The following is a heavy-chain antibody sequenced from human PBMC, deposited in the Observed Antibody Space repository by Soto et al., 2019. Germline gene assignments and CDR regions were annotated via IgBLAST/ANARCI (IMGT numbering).Heavy chain of an antibody. CDR3: AFPASADFDY. CDR2: IYHSGTT. D-gene: IGHD2-2*01. V-gene: IGHV4-4*02. J-gene: IGHJ4*02. CDR1: GGSISTSNW. Sequence: QVQLQESGPGLVKPSGTLSLTCVVSGGSISTSNWWSWGRQPPGMGLEWIGEIYHSGTTNYSPSLKSRFAISVDLSMTHLTLTLTSVTAADTAVYYCAFPASADFDYWGQGTLVTVSS.